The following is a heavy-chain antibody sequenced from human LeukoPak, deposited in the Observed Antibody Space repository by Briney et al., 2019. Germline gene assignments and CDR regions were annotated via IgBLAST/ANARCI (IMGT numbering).Heavy chain of an antibody. J-gene: IGHJ6*02. CDR2: INHSGST. Sequence: PSETLSLTCAVYGESFSAYYWSWIRQPPGKGLEWIGEINHSGSTNYNPSLKSRVTISVDTSKNQFSLKLSSVIAADTAVYYCARRHFDWLLGGYYYYGMDVWGQGTMVTVSS. D-gene: IGHD3-9*01. V-gene: IGHV4-34*01. CDR1: GESFSAYY. CDR3: ARRHFDWLLGGYYYYGMDV.